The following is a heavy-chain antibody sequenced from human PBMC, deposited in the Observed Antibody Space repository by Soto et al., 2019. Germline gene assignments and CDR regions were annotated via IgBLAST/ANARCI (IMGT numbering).Heavy chain of an antibody. Sequence: PGGSLRLSCAVSGFTFSDHYMDWVRQAPGKGLEWVGRTRNQANSYTTEYAASVKGRFTISRDDSKNSMYLQMNSLKTEDTAVYYCARAGTVTTFVGSKYYHYDMDVWGQGTTVTVSS. CDR1: GFTFSDHY. J-gene: IGHJ6*02. D-gene: IGHD3-16*01. CDR3: ARAGTVTTFVGSKYYHYDMDV. V-gene: IGHV3-72*01. CDR2: TRNQANSYTT.